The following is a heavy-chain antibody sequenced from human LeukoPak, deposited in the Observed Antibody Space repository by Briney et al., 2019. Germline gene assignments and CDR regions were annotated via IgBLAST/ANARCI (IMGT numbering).Heavy chain of an antibody. CDR3: ARDRCSGGNCGRPTYMDV. J-gene: IGHJ6*02. D-gene: IGHD2-15*01. Sequence: GGSLRLSCAASGFTFSSYAMNWVRQAPGKGLEYVSAISSNGGSTYYAKSVKGRFTISRDNSKNTLYLQVGSLRAEDMAVYYCARDRCSGGNCGRPTYMDVWGQGTTVTVSS. CDR2: ISSNGGST. V-gene: IGHV3-64*01. CDR1: GFTFSSYA.